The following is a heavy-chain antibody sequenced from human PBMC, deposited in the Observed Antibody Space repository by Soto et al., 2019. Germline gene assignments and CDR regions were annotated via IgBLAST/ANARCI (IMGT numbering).Heavy chain of an antibody. CDR1: GGSISSGGYY. CDR3: ARGAGYPNWFDP. Sequence: SETLSLTCTVSGGSISSGGYYWSWIRQHPGKGLEWIGYIYYSGSTYYNPSLKSRVTISVDTSKNQFSLKLSSVTAADTAVYYCARGAGYPNWFDPWGQGTLVTVSS. D-gene: IGHD2-15*01. V-gene: IGHV4-31*03. J-gene: IGHJ5*02. CDR2: IYYSGST.